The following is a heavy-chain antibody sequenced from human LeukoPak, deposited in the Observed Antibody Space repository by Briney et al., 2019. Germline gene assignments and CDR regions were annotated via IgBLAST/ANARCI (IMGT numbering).Heavy chain of an antibody. D-gene: IGHD4-11*01. CDR1: GFTFSSYS. Sequence: GGFLRLSCAASGFTFSSYSMNWVRQAPGKGLEWVSSISSSSSYIYYADSVKGRFTISRDNAKNSLYLQMNSLRAEDTAVYYCARDRDYTILFDYWGQGTLVTVSS. V-gene: IGHV3-21*01. CDR2: ISSSSSYI. CDR3: ARDRDYTILFDY. J-gene: IGHJ4*02.